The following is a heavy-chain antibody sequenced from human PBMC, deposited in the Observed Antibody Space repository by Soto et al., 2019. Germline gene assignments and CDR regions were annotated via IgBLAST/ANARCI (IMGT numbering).Heavy chain of an antibody. Sequence: EVQLVESGGGLVQSGGSLRLSCAASGFTFSSYWMSWVRHGPGKGPEWVANIKQDGSEKYYVDSVKGRFTISRDNAKNSLYLQMTSLRAEDTAVYQCAKSLSAIAGDSWGQGTLVTVSS. CDR3: AKSLSAIAGDS. V-gene: IGHV3-7*05. D-gene: IGHD2-2*01. CDR2: IKQDGSEK. J-gene: IGHJ4*02. CDR1: GFTFSSYW.